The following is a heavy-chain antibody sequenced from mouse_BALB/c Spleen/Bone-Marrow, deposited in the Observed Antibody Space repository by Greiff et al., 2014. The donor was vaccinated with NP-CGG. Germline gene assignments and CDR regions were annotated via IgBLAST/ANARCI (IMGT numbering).Heavy chain of an antibody. CDR2: INPGDGDT. CDR3: ARDEPYFDY. CDR1: GYTFTSYW. V-gene: IGHV1-87*01. Sequence: VQLQQSGAELARPGASVKLSCKASGYTFTSYWMQWVKQRPGQGLEWIGAINPGDGDTRYTQKFKGKATLTADKSSSTAYMQLSSLASEDSAVYYCARDEPYFDYWGQGTTLTVSS. J-gene: IGHJ2*01.